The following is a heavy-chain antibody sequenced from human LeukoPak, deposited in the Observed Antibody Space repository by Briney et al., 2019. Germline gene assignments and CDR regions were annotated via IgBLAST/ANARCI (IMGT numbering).Heavy chain of an antibody. V-gene: IGHV1-2*02. CDR2: INPNNGGT. J-gene: IGHJ4*02. Sequence: GASVKVSCKASGYTFTGSYMHWVRQAPGQGLEWMGWINPNNGGTNYGQKFQGRVTMTWDTSISTAYMELSRLTSDDAAVYFCGRGSEGGKWLDYWGQGALVTVFS. CDR1: GYTFTGSY. CDR3: GRGSEGGKWLDY. D-gene: IGHD3-22*01.